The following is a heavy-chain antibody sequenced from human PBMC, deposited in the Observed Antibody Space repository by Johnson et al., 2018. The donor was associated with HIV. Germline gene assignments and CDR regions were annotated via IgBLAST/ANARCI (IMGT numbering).Heavy chain of an antibody. J-gene: IGHJ3*02. CDR1: GFTFSSYW. CDR3: AKGRTYYYDSSGSPWDAFDI. D-gene: IGHD3-22*01. V-gene: IGHV3-7*05. CDR2: IKQDGSEK. Sequence: VQLVESGGGLVQPGGSLRLSCAASGFTFSSYWMSWVRQAPGKGLEWVANIKQDGSEKYYADSVKGRFTISRDNAKNSLYLQMNSLRAEDTALYYCAKGRTYYYDSSGSPWDAFDIWGQGTMVTVSS.